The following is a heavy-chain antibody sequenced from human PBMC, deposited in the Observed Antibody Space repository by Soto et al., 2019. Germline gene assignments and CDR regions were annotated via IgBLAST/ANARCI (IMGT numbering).Heavy chain of an antibody. Sequence: ASVKVSCKASGYTFTGYYMHWVRQAPGQGLEWMGWINPNSGGTNYAQKFQGWVTMTRDTSISTAYMELSRLRSDDTAVYYCARGALHFPGEYSGYDYAYYYYGMDVWGQGTTVTVSS. CDR1: GYTFTGYY. D-gene: IGHD5-12*01. J-gene: IGHJ6*02. V-gene: IGHV1-2*04. CDR2: INPNSGGT. CDR3: ARGALHFPGEYSGYDYAYYYYGMDV.